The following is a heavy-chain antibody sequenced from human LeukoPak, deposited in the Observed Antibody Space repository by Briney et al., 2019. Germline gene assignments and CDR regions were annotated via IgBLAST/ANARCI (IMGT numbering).Heavy chain of an antibody. CDR3: ARHAKMVRGVNY. J-gene: IGHJ4*02. CDR1: GGSFSGYY. D-gene: IGHD3-10*01. V-gene: IGHV4-34*01. CDR2: INHSGST. Sequence: PSETLSLTCAVYGGSFSGYYWSWIRKPPGKGLEWIGEINHSGSTNYNPSLKSRVTISVDTSKNQFSLKLSSVTAADTAVYYCARHAKMVRGVNYWGQGTLVTVSS.